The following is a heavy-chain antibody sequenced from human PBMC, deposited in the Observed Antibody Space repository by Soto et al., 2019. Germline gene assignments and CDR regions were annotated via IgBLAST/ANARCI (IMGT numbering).Heavy chain of an antibody. V-gene: IGHV3-23*01. D-gene: IGHD4-17*01. CDR2: ISGSGGST. Sequence: EVQLLESGGGLVQPGGSLRLSCAASGFTFSSYAMSWVRQAPGKGLEWVSAISGSGGSTYYADSVKGRFTISRDNFKNTLYLRMNSLRAEDTAVYYCAERGATTVTTIGSGDYWGQGTLVTVSS. CDR3: AERGATTVTTIGSGDY. CDR1: GFTFSSYA. J-gene: IGHJ4*02.